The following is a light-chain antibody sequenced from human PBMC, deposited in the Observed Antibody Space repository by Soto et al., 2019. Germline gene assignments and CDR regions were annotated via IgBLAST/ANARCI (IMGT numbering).Light chain of an antibody. J-gene: IGKJ3*01. CDR2: AAS. Sequence: DLQMTQSPSSMSASVGDRVTITCRANQGIANYLAWYQQKPGKVPKLLLYAASTLEPGVPSRFSGSGFGTDFTLSISSLQPEDFATYYCQKYNGAPLTFGPGTKVDIK. V-gene: IGKV1-27*01. CDR3: QKYNGAPLT. CDR1: QGIANY.